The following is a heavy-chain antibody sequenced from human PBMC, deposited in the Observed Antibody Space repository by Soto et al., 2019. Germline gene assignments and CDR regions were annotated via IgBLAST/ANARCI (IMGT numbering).Heavy chain of an antibody. J-gene: IGHJ6*03. CDR2: ISGSGGST. D-gene: IGHD3-9*01. CDR1: GFTFSSYA. Sequence: GGSLRLSCAASGFTFSSYAMSWVRQAPGKGLEWVSAISGSGGSTYYADSVKGRFTISRDNSKNTLYLQMNSLTAEDTAVYYCAKGPLGDILTGYYTKPTDYYYYYYMDVWGKGTTVTVSS. CDR3: AKGPLGDILTGYYTKPTDYYYYYYMDV. V-gene: IGHV3-23*01.